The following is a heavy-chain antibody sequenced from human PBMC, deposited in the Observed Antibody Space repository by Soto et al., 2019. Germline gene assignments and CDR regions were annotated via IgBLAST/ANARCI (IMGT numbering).Heavy chain of an antibody. Sequence: GGSLRLSCAASGFTFSSYGMHWVRQAPGKGLDWVAVISYDGSNKYYADSVKGRFTISRDNSKNTLYLQMNSLRAEDTAVYYCAKDFSLGYCSSTSCHGIDYWGQGTLVTVSS. CDR2: ISYDGSNK. D-gene: IGHD2-2*01. V-gene: IGHV3-30*18. CDR1: GFTFSSYG. J-gene: IGHJ4*02. CDR3: AKDFSLGYCSSTSCHGIDY.